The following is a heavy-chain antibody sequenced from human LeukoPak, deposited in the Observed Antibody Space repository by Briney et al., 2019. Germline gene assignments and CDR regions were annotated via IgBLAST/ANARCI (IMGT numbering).Heavy chain of an antibody. J-gene: IGHJ6*03. Sequence: SETLSLTCAVYGGSFNGYYWSWIRQPPGKGLEWIGEINPSGSTNYSPSLKSRTTISVDTSKSQFSLKLRSVTAADTAVYYCARVGSSWFGGAYYYYYMDVWGKGTTVTGSS. D-gene: IGHD3-10*01. CDR1: GGSFNGYY. CDR3: ARVGSSWFGGAYYYYYMDV. CDR2: INPSGST. V-gene: IGHV4-34*01.